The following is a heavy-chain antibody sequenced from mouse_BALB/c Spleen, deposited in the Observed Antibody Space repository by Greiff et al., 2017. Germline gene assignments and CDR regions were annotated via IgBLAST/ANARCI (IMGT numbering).Heavy chain of an antibody. CDR2: ISTYYGDA. CDR1: GYTFTDYA. D-gene: IGHD1-2*01. J-gene: IGHJ2*01. V-gene: IGHV1S137*01. Sequence: VKLMESGAELVRPGVSVKISCKGSGYTFTDYAMHWMKQSHAKSLEWIGVISTYYGDASYNQKFKGKATMTVDKSSSTAYMELARLTSEDSAIYYCARCLNSLLRLRYFDYWGQGTTLTVSS. CDR3: ARCLNSLLRLRYFDY.